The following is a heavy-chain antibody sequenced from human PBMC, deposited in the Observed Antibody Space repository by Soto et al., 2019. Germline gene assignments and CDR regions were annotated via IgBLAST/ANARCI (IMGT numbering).Heavy chain of an antibody. CDR1: GFTFSSYA. CDR3: ARARTYGYWDAFDI. D-gene: IGHD5-18*01. CDR2: ISYDGSNK. J-gene: IGHJ3*02. Sequence: GGSLRLSCAASGFTFSSYAIHWVRQAPGKGLEWVAVISYDGSNKYYADSVKGRFTISRDNSKNTLYLQMNSLRAEDTAVYYCARARTYGYWDAFDIWGQGTMVTVSS. V-gene: IGHV3-30-3*01.